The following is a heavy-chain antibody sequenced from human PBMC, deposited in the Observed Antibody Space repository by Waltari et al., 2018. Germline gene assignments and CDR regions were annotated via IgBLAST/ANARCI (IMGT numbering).Heavy chain of an antibody. V-gene: IGHV2-26*01. J-gene: IGHJ4*02. CDR2: IFSNDEK. D-gene: IGHD3-3*01. CDR1: GFSLSNARMG. CDR3: ARTVTYYDFWSGYSGVDY. Sequence: QVTLKESGPVLVKPTETLTLTCTVSGFSLSNARMGVSWIRQPPGKALEWLAHIFSNDEKSDSTTLKSRLPITKDTSKSQVVLTMTNMDPVDTATYYCARTVTYYDFWSGYSGVDYWGQGTLVTVSS.